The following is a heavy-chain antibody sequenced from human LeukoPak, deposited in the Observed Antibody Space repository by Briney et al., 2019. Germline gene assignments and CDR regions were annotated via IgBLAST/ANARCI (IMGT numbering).Heavy chain of an antibody. CDR3: ARAPTTARPYYFDY. V-gene: IGHV3-30*04. Sequence: PGGSLRLSCAASGFTFSSYAMHWVRQAPGKGLEWVAVISYDGSNKYYADSVKGRLTISRDNSKNTPYLQMNSLRAEDTAVYYCARAPTTARPYYFDYWGQGTLVTVSS. J-gene: IGHJ4*02. CDR2: ISYDGSNK. D-gene: IGHD1-1*01. CDR1: GFTFSSYA.